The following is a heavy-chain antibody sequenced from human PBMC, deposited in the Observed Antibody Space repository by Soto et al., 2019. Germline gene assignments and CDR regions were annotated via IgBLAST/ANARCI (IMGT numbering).Heavy chain of an antibody. D-gene: IGHD2-2*01. CDR2: INTYNGNT. CDR3: AKDVVDQTAGVTGGY. CDR1: GYTFTNYG. Sequence: QVHLVQSGPEVKKPGASVRVSCRASGYTFTNYGISWVRQAPGQGLEWMGWINTYNGNTNYAQKFRGGLTMTTNTSTTTAYMELRSLKSDDTAIYYCAKDVVDQTAGVTGGYWGQGTLVTVSS. J-gene: IGHJ4*02. V-gene: IGHV1-18*01.